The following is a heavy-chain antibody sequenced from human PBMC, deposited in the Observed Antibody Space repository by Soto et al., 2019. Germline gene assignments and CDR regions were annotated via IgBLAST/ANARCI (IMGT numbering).Heavy chain of an antibody. V-gene: IGHV3-48*01. Sequence: GGSLRLSCAASGFTFSIYSMNWVRQAPGKGLEWVSYISSSSNTIYYADSVKGRFTISRDNAKNSLYLQIKSLRAEDTAVYYCARESGGSPDYWGQGTQVTVSS. J-gene: IGHJ4*02. CDR1: GFTFSIYS. D-gene: IGHD3-10*01. CDR3: ARESGGSPDY. CDR2: ISSSSNTI.